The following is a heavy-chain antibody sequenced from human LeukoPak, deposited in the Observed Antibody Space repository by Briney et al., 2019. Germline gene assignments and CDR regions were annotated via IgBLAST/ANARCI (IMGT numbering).Heavy chain of an antibody. V-gene: IGHV4-38-2*01. CDR1: GFSISSGYF. J-gene: IGHJ4*02. Sequence: PSETLSLTCAVSGFSISSGYFWAWIRQSPVQGLEWIGSIFHSGITYYNPSLKSRITISVDTSKNQFSLRLSSVTAADTAVYYCARAQANWGLYWGQGTLVTVSS. CDR3: ARAQANWGLY. CDR2: IFHSGIT. D-gene: IGHD7-27*01.